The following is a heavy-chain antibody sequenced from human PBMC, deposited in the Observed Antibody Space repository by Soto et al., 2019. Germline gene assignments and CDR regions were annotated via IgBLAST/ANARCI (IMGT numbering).Heavy chain of an antibody. CDR3: TRHTVDY. D-gene: IGHD4-4*01. CDR2: TRSKAHSYAT. J-gene: IGHJ4*02. V-gene: IGHV3-73*02. CDR1: GFSFSDSA. Sequence: EVQLVASGGGLVQPGGSLKLSCAASGFSFSDSAIHWVRQASGKGLEWVGRTRSKAHSYATAFAASVKGRFTISRDDSKNTVYLQMNSLKTEDTAVYYCTRHTVDYWGQGTLVTVSS.